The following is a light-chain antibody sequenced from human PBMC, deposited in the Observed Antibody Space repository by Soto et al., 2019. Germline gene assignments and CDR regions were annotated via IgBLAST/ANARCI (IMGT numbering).Light chain of an antibody. CDR3: CSYAGSYTFA. CDR1: SSDVGGYNY. J-gene: IGLJ2*01. CDR2: DLS. V-gene: IGLV2-11*01. Sequence: QSALAQPRSVSGSLGQSVTISCTGTSSDVGGYNYVSWYQQHPGKAPKLMIYDLSKRPSGVPDRFSGSKSGNTASLTISGLQAEDEADYYCCSYAGSYTFAFGGGTKVTVL.